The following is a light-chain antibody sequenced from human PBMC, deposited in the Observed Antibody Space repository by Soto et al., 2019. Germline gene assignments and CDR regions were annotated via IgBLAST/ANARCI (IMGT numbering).Light chain of an antibody. CDR1: PSISSW. J-gene: IGKJ5*01. Sequence: IPMTQSPSTLSGSXGDRVTIACRTRPSISSWLARYRQKPGRAPKLXXYKASSLESGAPSRFSGSGSGTAFTLTISSLQHEDFATYYCQQYNSYSITFGQGTRLEIK. V-gene: IGKV1-5*03. CDR3: QQYNSYSIT. CDR2: KAS.